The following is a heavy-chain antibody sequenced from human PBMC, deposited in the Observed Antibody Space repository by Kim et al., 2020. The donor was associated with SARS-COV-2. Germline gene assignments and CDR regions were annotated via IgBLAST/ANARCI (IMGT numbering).Heavy chain of an antibody. CDR3: ARGMTTVTTFRI. D-gene: IGHD4-17*01. J-gene: IGHJ4*02. CDR1: GGSFSGYY. Sequence: SETLSLTCAVYGGSFSGYYWSWIRQPPGKGLERIGEINHSGSTNYNPSLKSRVTISVDTSKNQFSLKLSSVTAADTAVYYCARGMTTVTTFRIWGQGTLVTVSS. V-gene: IGHV4-34*01. CDR2: INHSGST.